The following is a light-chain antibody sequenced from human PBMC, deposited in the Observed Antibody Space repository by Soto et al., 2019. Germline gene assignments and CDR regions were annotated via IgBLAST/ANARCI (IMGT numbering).Light chain of an antibody. J-gene: IGKJ5*01. CDR3: QQRSNWPRT. Sequence: EIVLTQSPATLSLSPGETATLSCRASQSVSGYIGWYQQKPGQAPRLLIYDASNRATGIPARFSGSGSGTDFTLTISSLEPEDFAVYYCQQRSNWPRTFGQGTRLEIK. CDR1: QSVSGY. V-gene: IGKV3-11*01. CDR2: DAS.